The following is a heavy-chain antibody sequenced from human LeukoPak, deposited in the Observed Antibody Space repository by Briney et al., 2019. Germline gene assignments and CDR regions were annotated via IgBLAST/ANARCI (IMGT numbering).Heavy chain of an antibody. CDR3: ARERATYRSSWYFDY. D-gene: IGHD6-13*01. Sequence: PGGSLRLSCAASGFTFSSYGMHWVRQAPGKGLEWVAVIWYDGSNKYYADSVKGRFTISRDNSKNTLYLQMDSLRAEDTAVYYCARERATYRSSWYFDYWGQGTLVTVSS. CDR2: IWYDGSNK. V-gene: IGHV3-33*01. CDR1: GFTFSSYG. J-gene: IGHJ4*02.